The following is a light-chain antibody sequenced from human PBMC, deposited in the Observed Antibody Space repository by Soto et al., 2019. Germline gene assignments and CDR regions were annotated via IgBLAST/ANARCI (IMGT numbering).Light chain of an antibody. V-gene: IGLV3-1*01. Sequence: SSELTQPPSVSVSPGQTASITCSGDKLGDKYACWYQQKPGQSPVLVIYQDSKRPSGIPERFSGSNSGNTATLTISGTQAMDEAYYYCHAWDSSTGVFGGGTKLTVL. CDR2: QDS. CDR3: HAWDSSTGV. J-gene: IGLJ2*01. CDR1: KLGDKY.